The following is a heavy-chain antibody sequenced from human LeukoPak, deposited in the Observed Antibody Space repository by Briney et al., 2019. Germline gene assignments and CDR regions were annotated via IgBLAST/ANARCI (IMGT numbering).Heavy chain of an antibody. Sequence: GGSLRLSCAASGFTFSSYWMHWVRQAPGKGLVWVSRINTDGSSTTYADSVKGRFTISRDNAKNMLYLQMNSLSAEDTAVYYCARGYSSSYRIDYWGQGTLVTVSS. D-gene: IGHD6-6*01. CDR1: GFTFSSYW. CDR2: INTDGSST. V-gene: IGHV3-74*01. J-gene: IGHJ4*02. CDR3: ARGYSSSYRIDY.